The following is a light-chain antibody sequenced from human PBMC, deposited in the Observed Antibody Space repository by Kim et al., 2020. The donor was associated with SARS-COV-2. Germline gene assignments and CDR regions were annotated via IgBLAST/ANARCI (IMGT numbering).Light chain of an antibody. Sequence: QSALTQPASVSGSPGQSITISCTGTNRDVGGYDLVSWYQRHPGKGPKLLIYEVNKRPSGVSNRFSGFKSGSTASLTISGLQAEDEADYYCCAYAGSGTLVFGSGTKFTVL. CDR1: NRDVGGYDL. CDR2: EVN. CDR3: CAYAGSGTLV. V-gene: IGLV2-23*02. J-gene: IGLJ1*01.